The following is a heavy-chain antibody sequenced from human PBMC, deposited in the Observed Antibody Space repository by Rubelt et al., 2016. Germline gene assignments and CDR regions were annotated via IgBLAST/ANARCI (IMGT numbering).Heavy chain of an antibody. CDR2: IIPIFGTA. Sequence: EKPGSSVKVSCKASGGTFSSYAISWVRQAPGQGLEWMGGIIPIFGTANYAQKFQGRVTITADKSTSTAYMELSSLRSEDTAVYYCARGARAYCGGDCYSLAAFDIWGQGTMVTVSS. CDR1: GGTFSSYA. V-gene: IGHV1-69*06. J-gene: IGHJ3*02. CDR3: ARGARAYCGGDCYSLAAFDI. D-gene: IGHD2-21*01.